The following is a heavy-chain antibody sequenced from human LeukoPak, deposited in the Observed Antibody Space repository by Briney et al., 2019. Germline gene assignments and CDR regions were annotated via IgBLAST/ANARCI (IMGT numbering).Heavy chain of an antibody. Sequence: PESLSLTCAVYGGSFSGYYWGWLRQPPGKGLQWIGEITHNGYTNYNPTLKSRVTISIDTSKNEFSLKVSSVTAADMAIYYCAASGGPINWFDPWGQGTLVAVSS. V-gene: IGHV4-34*01. CDR3: AASGGPINWFDP. J-gene: IGHJ5*02. CDR1: GGSFSGYY. CDR2: ITHNGYT. D-gene: IGHD3-10*01.